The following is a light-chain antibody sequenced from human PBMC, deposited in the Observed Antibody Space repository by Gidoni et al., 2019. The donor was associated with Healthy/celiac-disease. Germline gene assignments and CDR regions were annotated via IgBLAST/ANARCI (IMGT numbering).Light chain of an antibody. Sequence: QSVLTQPPSASGTPGPRVTISCSGSSSNIGSNYVYWYQQLPGTAPKLLIYRNNQRPSGVPDRFSGSKSGTSASLAISGLRSEDEADYYCAAWDDSLSPHVVFGGGTKLTVL. CDR3: AAWDDSLSPHVV. J-gene: IGLJ2*01. CDR2: RNN. CDR1: SSNIGSNY. V-gene: IGLV1-47*01.